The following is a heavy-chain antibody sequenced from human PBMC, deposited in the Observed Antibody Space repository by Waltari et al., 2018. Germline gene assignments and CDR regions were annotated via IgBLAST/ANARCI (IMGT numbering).Heavy chain of an antibody. CDR1: GLRFSNYW. V-gene: IGHV3-7*01. D-gene: IGHD6-13*01. J-gene: IGHJ4*02. Sequence: EVQLVESGGGLDQPGGSLGPSGSASGLRFSNYWRTWVRQASGKGPEWVANIKQDGSEKYYMDSGKGRFTISRDNAKNSLYLQMNNLRVEDTAVYYCTRGGRDSSWYWRDWGQGTLVTVSS. CDR3: TRGGRDSSWYWRD. CDR2: IKQDGSEK.